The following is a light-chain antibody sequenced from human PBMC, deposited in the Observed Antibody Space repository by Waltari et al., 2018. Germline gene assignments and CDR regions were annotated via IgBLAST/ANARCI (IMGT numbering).Light chain of an antibody. CDR2: DAS. V-gene: IGKV3-11*01. CDR3: QQRSNWPRT. Sequence: EIVLTQSPATLFLSPGVSATLPCRPSPSVSSYLAWYQQQPAQAPRLLTYDASNSATGIPARFSVSGSGTYFALTIGSLEPEECAVYYCQQRSNWPRTFDGGTKVGFK. J-gene: IGKJ4*01. CDR1: PSVSSY.